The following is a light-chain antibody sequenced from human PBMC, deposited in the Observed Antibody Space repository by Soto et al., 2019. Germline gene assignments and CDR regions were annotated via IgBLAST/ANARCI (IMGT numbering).Light chain of an antibody. CDR1: QNVRKN. Sequence: EKGMTQSPVALSVSPGERATLSCRARQNVRKNLAWYQQKPGQAPRLLIYGASTRATGIPARFSGDGSGTEFTLTIDSLQSEDFVVYYCLQYDGWPLTFGQGTRLEIK. CDR3: LQYDGWPLT. V-gene: IGKV3-15*01. CDR2: GAS. J-gene: IGKJ5*01.